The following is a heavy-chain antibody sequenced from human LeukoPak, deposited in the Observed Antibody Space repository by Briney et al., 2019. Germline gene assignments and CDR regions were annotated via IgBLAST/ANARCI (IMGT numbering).Heavy chain of an antibody. V-gene: IGHV3-11*06. CDR1: GFTFSDYY. Sequence: GGSLRLSCAASGFTFSDYYMSWIRQAPGKGLERVSYISSSSSSYTNYADSVKGRFTISRDNAKNSLYLQMNSLRAEDTAVYYCARDPYYYDSSGSGGAFDIWGQGTMVTVSS. CDR3: ARDPYYYDSSGSGGAFDI. J-gene: IGHJ3*02. CDR2: ISSSSSSYT. D-gene: IGHD3-22*01.